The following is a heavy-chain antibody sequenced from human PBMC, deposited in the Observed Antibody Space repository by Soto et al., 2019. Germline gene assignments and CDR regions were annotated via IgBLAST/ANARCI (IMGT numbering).Heavy chain of an antibody. Sequence: GASVKVSCKASGGTFSSYAISWVRQATGQGLEWMGGIIPIFGTANYAQKFQGRVTITADESTSTAYMELSSLRSEDTAVYYCARHYYDSSGYYYPFDYWGQGTLVTVSS. V-gene: IGHV1-69*13. CDR3: ARHYYDSSGYYYPFDY. D-gene: IGHD3-22*01. CDR2: IIPIFGTA. J-gene: IGHJ4*02. CDR1: GGTFSSYA.